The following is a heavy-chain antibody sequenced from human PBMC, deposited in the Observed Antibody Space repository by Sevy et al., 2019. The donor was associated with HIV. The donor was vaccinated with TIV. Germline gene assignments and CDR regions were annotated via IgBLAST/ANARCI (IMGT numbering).Heavy chain of an antibody. V-gene: IGHV4-59*12. CDR3: ARKNCTNGVCFLDY. Sequence: SETLSLTCTVSGASISRYYWSWIRQPPGKGLEWIGYIYFSGSTNYTPSLRSRVTISVDTSRNQFSLKLISVTAADTAVDYCARKNCTNGVCFLDYWGPGTLVTVSS. J-gene: IGHJ4*02. CDR2: IYFSGST. CDR1: GASISRYY. D-gene: IGHD2-8*01.